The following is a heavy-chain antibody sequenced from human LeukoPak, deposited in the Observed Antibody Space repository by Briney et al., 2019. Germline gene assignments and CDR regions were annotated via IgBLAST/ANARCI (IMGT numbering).Heavy chain of an antibody. CDR1: GFTFSSYW. D-gene: IGHD3-10*01. CDR2: IKQDGSEK. CDR3: AREGYYYYGSGSYYS. V-gene: IGHV3-7*01. Sequence: GGSLRLSCAASGFTFSSYWMSWVRQAPGKGLEWVANIKQDGSEKYYVDSVKGRFTISRDNAKNSLYLQMNSLRAEDTAVYYCAREGYYYYGSGSYYSWGQGTLVTVSS. J-gene: IGHJ4*02.